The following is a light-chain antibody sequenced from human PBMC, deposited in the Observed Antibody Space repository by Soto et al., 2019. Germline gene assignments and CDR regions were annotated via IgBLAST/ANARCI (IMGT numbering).Light chain of an antibody. CDR3: QQYGTSVA. Sequence: IVLTQSPATLSLSPGERATLSCGASQTVGGVYLAWYQQKPGLAPRLVIYDTSTRASGIPDRFSGAGSGTDFTLTIRRLEPDDFAVYYCQQYGTSVAFGQGSKLQI. CDR1: QTVGGVY. J-gene: IGKJ2*01. V-gene: IGKV3D-20*01. CDR2: DTS.